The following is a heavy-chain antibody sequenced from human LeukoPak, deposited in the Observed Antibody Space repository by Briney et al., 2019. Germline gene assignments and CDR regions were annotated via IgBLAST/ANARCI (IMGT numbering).Heavy chain of an antibody. CDR3: ARLTFGGVIGFDY. J-gene: IGHJ4*02. V-gene: IGHV3-21*01. CDR1: GFTFSSYS. CDR2: ISSSGSHM. D-gene: IGHD3-16*02. Sequence: GGSLRLSCAASGFTFSSYSMNWVRQAPWKGLEWVSSISSSGSHMYYADSVKGRFTISRDNAKNSLYLQMNSLRAEDTAVYYCARLTFGGVIGFDYWGQGTLVTVSS.